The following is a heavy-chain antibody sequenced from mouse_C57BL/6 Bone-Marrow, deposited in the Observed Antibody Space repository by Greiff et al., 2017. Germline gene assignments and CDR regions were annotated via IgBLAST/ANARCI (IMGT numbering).Heavy chain of an antibody. CDR3: AREPPMTTLD. CDR1: GYTFTSYW. J-gene: IGHJ2*01. CDR2: IDPSDSYT. V-gene: IGHV1-50*01. Sequence: QVQLQQPGAELVKPGASVKLSCKASGYTFTSYWMQWVKQRPGQGLEWIGEIDPSDSYTNYNQKFKGKATLTVDTSSSTAYMQLSSLTSEDSAVYYCAREPPMTTLDWGQGTTLTVSS. D-gene: IGHD1-1*01.